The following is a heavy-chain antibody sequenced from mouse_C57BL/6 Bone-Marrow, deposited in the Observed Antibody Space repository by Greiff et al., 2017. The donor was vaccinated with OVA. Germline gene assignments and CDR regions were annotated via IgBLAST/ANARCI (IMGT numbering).Heavy chain of an antibody. CDR2: IDPANGNT. D-gene: IGHD1-1*01. CDR3: ARALSSIYYYGSSLPAWFAY. J-gene: IGHJ3*01. CDR1: GFNIKNTY. V-gene: IGHV14-3*01. Sequence: EVKLVESVAELVRPGASVKLSCTASGFNIKNTYMHWVKQRPEQGLEWIGRIDPANGNTKYAPKFQGKATITADTSSNTAYLQLSSLTSEDTAIYYCARALSSIYYYGSSLPAWFAYWGQGTLVTVSA.